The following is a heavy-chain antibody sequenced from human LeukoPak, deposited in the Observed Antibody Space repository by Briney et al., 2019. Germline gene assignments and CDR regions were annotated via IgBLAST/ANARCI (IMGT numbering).Heavy chain of an antibody. J-gene: IGHJ6*02. CDR2: INHSGST. CDR3: ARAISSDIVVVPAAAYYYGMDV. Sequence: SETLSLTCAVYGGSFSGYYWSWIRQPPGKGLEWIGEINHSGSTNYNPSLKSRVTISVDTSKNQFSLKLSSVTAADTAVYYCARAISSDIVVVPAAAYYYGMDVWGQGTTVTVSS. D-gene: IGHD2-2*01. V-gene: IGHV4-34*01. CDR1: GGSFSGYY.